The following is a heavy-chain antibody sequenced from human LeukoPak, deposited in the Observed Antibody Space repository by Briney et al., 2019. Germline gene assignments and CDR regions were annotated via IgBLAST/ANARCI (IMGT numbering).Heavy chain of an antibody. CDR3: VEGTVTGIGAFDI. D-gene: IGHD4-17*01. CDR1: GGTFSRYA. V-gene: IGHV1-69*13. J-gene: IGHJ3*02. Sequence: GASVKVSCKASGGTFSRYAIRWVRQAPGQGLEWMGGIIPIFGTVNYLQKFQGRVTISADESTSTAYMELSSLRSEDTAVYYCVEGTVTGIGAFDIWGQGTMVTVSS. CDR2: IIPIFGTV.